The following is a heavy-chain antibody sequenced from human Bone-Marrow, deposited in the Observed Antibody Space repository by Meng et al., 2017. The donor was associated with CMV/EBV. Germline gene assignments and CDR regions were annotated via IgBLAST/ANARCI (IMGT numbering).Heavy chain of an antibody. J-gene: IGHJ6*02. V-gene: IGHV4-38-2*02. CDR2: IYHSGST. D-gene: IGHD2-2*01. Sequence: GSLRLSCTVSGYSISSGYYWGWIRQPPGKGLEWIGSIYHSGSTYYNPSLKSRVTISVDTSKNQFSLKLSSVTAADTAVYYCARDRTLKGPEYCSSTSCYLPWGMDVWGQGTTVTVS. CDR1: GYSISSGYY. CDR3: ARDRTLKGPEYCSSTSCYLPWGMDV.